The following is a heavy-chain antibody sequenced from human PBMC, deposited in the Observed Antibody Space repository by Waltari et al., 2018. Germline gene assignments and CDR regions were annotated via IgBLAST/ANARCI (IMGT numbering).Heavy chain of an antibody. D-gene: IGHD3-10*01. Sequence: EVQLMESGGGIVQPGGSLRLSCAGSGFTFDDFAMDWVRQAPGKCLEWVSLVSADGESKFYADSVKGRFTIFRDNDKNSLYLQMNRLRIEDTAFYYCTKDLYGSGSPDWGQGTLVTVSS. CDR1: GFTFDDFA. CDR2: VSADGESK. CDR3: TKDLYGSGSPD. V-gene: IGHV3-43*02. J-gene: IGHJ4*02.